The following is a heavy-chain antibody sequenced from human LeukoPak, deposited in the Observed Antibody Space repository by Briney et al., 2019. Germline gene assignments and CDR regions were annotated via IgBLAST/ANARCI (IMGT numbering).Heavy chain of an antibody. D-gene: IGHD1-14*01. CDR2: VSSDGSNK. Sequence: GGSLRLSCAASGFTFSSYAMHWVRQAPGKGLEWVAAVSSDGSNKSYADSVKGRFTISRDNSKNTLYLQMNSLRAEDTAVYYCAKDTTPPKAGFDPWGQGTLVTVSS. CDR1: GFTFSSYA. J-gene: IGHJ5*02. CDR3: AKDTTPPKAGFDP. V-gene: IGHV3-30*04.